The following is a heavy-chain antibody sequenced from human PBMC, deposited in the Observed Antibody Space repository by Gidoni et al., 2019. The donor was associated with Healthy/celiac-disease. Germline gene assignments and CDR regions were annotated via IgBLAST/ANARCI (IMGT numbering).Heavy chain of an antibody. CDR3: AKDQGYYDYVWGSFLGL. CDR2: ISGSGGST. D-gene: IGHD3-16*01. Sequence: EVQLLESGGGLVQPGGSLRLSCAASGFTFSSSAMSWVRQAPGKGLEWVSAISGSGGSTYYADSVKGRFTISRDNSKNTLYLQMNSLRAEDTAVYYCAKDQGYYDYVWGSFLGLWGQGTLVTVSS. V-gene: IGHV3-23*01. CDR1: GFTFSSSA. J-gene: IGHJ4*02.